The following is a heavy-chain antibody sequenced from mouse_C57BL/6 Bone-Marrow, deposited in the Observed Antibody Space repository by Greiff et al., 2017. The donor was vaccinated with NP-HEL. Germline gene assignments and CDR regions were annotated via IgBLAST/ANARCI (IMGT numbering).Heavy chain of an antibody. Sequence: VQLQQSGPELVKPGASVKISCKASGYTFTDYYMNWVKQSHGKSLEWIGDINPNNGGTSYNQKFKGKATLTVDKSSSTAYMELRSLTSEDSAVYYCASRRGSSFLYYFDYWGQGTTLTVSS. CDR1: GYTFTDYY. CDR2: INPNNGGT. D-gene: IGHD1-1*01. CDR3: ASRRGSSFLYYFDY. J-gene: IGHJ2*01. V-gene: IGHV1-26*01.